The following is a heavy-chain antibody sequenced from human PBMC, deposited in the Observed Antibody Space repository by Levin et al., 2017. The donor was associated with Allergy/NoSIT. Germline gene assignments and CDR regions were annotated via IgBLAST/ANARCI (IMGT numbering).Heavy chain of an antibody. CDR2: LSGTGGTT. J-gene: IGHJ4*02. V-gene: IGHV3-23*01. Sequence: GGSLRLSCAASGFTFSNYAMNWVRQAPGKGLEWVSGLSGTGGTTYYADSVKGRFTISRDNSKNTLYLQMNSLRAEDTAVYYCAKDRYSSGWFYFDYWGQGTLVTVSS. D-gene: IGHD6-19*01. CDR1: GFTFSNYA. CDR3: AKDRYSSGWFYFDY.